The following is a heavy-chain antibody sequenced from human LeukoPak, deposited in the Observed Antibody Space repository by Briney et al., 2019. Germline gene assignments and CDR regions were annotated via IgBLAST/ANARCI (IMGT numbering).Heavy chain of an antibody. Sequence: SETLSLTCTVSGGSISSSSHYWGWIRQPAGKGLEWIGRIYTSGSTNYNPSLKSRVTISVDTSKNQFSLKLSSVTAADTAVYYCARDQNSGYDFLPYWYFDLWGRGTLVTVSS. J-gene: IGHJ2*01. D-gene: IGHD5-12*01. CDR2: IYTSGST. CDR1: GGSISSSSHY. V-gene: IGHV4-61*02. CDR3: ARDQNSGYDFLPYWYFDL.